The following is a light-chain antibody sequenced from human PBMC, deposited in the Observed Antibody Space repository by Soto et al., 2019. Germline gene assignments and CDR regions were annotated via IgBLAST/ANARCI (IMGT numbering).Light chain of an antibody. CDR1: QSVSSN. J-gene: IGKJ2*01. V-gene: IGKV3-15*01. CDR3: QQYNNWPHT. CDR2: GAS. Sequence: EIVMTQSPATLSVSPGERATLSCRASQSVSSNLAWYQQKPGQAPRLLIYGASTRATGIPARFSGSGSGTEFTLTSISLQSEDFAVYYCQQYNNWPHTFGQGTKLEIK.